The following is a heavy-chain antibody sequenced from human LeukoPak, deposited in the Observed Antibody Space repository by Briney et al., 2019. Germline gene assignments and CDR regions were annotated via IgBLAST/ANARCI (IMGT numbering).Heavy chain of an antibody. V-gene: IGHV1-18*01. D-gene: IGHD2-2*01. J-gene: IGHJ5*02. CDR1: GYTFTSYG. Sequence: ASVKVSCKASGYTFTSYGISWVRQAPGQGLEWMGWISAYNGNTNYAQKLQGRVTMTTDTSTSTAYMELSSLRSEDTAVYYCARVVGVVPAARHFVPSTPWGQGTLVTVSS. CDR2: ISAYNGNT. CDR3: ARVVGVVPAARHFVPSTP.